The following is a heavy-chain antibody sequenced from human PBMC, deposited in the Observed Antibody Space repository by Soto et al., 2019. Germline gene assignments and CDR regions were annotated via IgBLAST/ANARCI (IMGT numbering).Heavy chain of an antibody. Sequence: ASVKVSCKASGYTSTSYGISWGRQAPGQGLEGMGWISAYNGNTNYAQKLQGRVTMTTDTSTSTAYMELRSLRSDDTAVYYSARVLLAAAGSWFDPWGQGTLVTVSP. J-gene: IGHJ5*02. CDR3: ARVLLAAAGSWFDP. CDR2: ISAYNGNT. V-gene: IGHV1-18*01. D-gene: IGHD6-13*01. CDR1: GYTSTSYG.